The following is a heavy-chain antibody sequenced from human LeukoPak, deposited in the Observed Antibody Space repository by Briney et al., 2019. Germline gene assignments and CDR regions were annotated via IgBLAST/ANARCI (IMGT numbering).Heavy chain of an antibody. CDR1: GFTFSSYS. V-gene: IGHV3-21*01. CDR2: ISSSSSYI. D-gene: IGHD6-6*01. J-gene: IGHJ4*02. CDR3: ARALVKYSSSPGYFDY. Sequence: GGSLRLSCAASGFTFSSYSMNWVRQAPGKGLEGVSSISSSSSYIYYADSVKGRFTISRDNAKNSLYLQMNSRRAEDTAVYYCARALVKYSSSPGYFDYWGQGTLVTVSS.